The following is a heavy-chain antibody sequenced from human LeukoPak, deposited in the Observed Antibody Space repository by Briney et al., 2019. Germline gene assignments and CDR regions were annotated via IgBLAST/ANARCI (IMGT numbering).Heavy chain of an antibody. V-gene: IGHV4-38-2*02. Sequence: SETLSLTCAVSGYSISSGYYWGWIRQPPGKGLEWIGNIYHSGSTYYNPSLKSRVTISVDTSKNQFSLKLSSVTAADTAVYYCARDLIAVAAFDYWGQGILVTVSS. D-gene: IGHD6-19*01. CDR1: GYSISSGYY. J-gene: IGHJ4*02. CDR3: ARDLIAVAAFDY. CDR2: IYHSGST.